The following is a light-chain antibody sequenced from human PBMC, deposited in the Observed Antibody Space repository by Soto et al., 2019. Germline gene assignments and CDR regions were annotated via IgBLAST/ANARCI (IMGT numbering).Light chain of an antibody. CDR1: QGISNY. Sequence: DIQLTQSPSFLSASVGDRVTITCRASQGISNYLAWYQQKPGKAPKLLIYAASTLQSGVPSRFSGSESGSEFFLTISSLQPEDFATYYCQQYENYWTFGQGTRVEIK. V-gene: IGKV1-9*01. CDR2: AAS. CDR3: QQYENYWT. J-gene: IGKJ1*01.